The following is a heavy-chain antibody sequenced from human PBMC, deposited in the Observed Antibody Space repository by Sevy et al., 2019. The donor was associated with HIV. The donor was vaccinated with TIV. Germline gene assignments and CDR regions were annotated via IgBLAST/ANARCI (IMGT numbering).Heavy chain of an antibody. CDR3: ATTKDYYDSSGSPFDS. CDR2: FDPEDGET. CDR1: GYTLSQIS. J-gene: IGHJ4*02. Sequence: ASVKVSCKVSGYTLSQISMHWVRQAPGKGLEWMGSFDPEDGETIYAQKFQARVTMTEDTSTDTAYMELSSLRSDDTAVYYSATTKDYYDSSGSPFDSWGQGTLVTVSS. V-gene: IGHV1-24*01. D-gene: IGHD3-22*01.